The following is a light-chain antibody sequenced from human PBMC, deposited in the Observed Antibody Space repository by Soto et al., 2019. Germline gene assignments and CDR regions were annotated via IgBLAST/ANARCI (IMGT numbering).Light chain of an antibody. J-gene: IGKJ4*01. CDR3: QQYDSFSLP. V-gene: IGKV1-5*03. CDR1: QSIRSW. Sequence: DIQMTQSPSTLSASVGDRVAITCRASQSIRSWLAWYQQKPGKAPKLLIQKASTLESGVPSRFSGSGSGTEYTLNISSLQPDDFATYYCQQYDSFSLPFGGGTKVELK. CDR2: KAS.